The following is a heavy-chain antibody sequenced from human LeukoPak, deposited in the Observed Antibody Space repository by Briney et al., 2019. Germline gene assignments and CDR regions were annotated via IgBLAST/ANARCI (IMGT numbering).Heavy chain of an antibody. CDR2: IYYSGST. J-gene: IGHJ6*03. V-gene: IGHV4-61*01. CDR3: ARGASYNWNLYYYYYMDV. CDR1: GGSVSTGSDF. Sequence: PSETLSLTCTVSGGSVSTGSDFLSWIRQPPGKGLEWIGYIYYSGSTNYNPSLKSRVTISVDRSKNQFSLKLSSVTAADTAVYYCARGASYNWNLYYYYYMDVWGKGTTVTVSS. D-gene: IGHD1-20*01.